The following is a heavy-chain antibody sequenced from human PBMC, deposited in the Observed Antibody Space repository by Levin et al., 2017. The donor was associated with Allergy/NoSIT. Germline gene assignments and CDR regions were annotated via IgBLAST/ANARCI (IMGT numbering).Heavy chain of an antibody. CDR2: ISYDGSNK. CDR1: GFTFSSYG. Sequence: GESLKISCAASGFTFSSYGMHWVRQAPGKGLEWVAVISYDGSNKYYADSVKGRFTISRDNSKNTLYLQMNSLRAEDTAVYYCAKVGGSGERWGDFDYWGQGTLVTVSS. V-gene: IGHV3-30*18. CDR3: AKVGGSGERWGDFDY. D-gene: IGHD6-19*01. J-gene: IGHJ4*02.